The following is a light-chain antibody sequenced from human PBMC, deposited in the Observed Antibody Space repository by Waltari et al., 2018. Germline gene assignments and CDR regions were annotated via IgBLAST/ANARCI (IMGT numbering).Light chain of an antibody. V-gene: IGLV2-14*03. Sequence: QSALTQPASVSGSPGQSITISCTGTSSDIGRYYYVSWYQPHPGKAPKLMIFDVNERPSGVSNRFSGSKSGNAASLTISGLQAEDEAHYYCSSYTTTSTYVFGTGTKVTVL. CDR1: SSDIGRYYY. J-gene: IGLJ1*01. CDR2: DVN. CDR3: SSYTTTSTYV.